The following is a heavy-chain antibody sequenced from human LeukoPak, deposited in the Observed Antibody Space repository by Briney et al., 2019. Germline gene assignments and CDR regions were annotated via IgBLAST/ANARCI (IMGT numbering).Heavy chain of an antibody. D-gene: IGHD3-3*01. J-gene: IGHJ6*03. Sequence: GGSLRLSCAASGFTFSSYGMHWVRQAPGKGLEWVAFIRYDGSNKYYADSVKGRFTISRDNSKNTLYLQMNSLRAEDTAVYYCARDPSTITYPSALYYMDVWGKGTTVTVSS. CDR2: IRYDGSNK. CDR1: GFTFSSYG. V-gene: IGHV3-30*02. CDR3: ARDPSTITYPSALYYMDV.